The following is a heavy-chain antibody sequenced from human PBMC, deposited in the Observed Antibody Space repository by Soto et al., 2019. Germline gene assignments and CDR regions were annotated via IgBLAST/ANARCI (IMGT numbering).Heavy chain of an antibody. CDR2: INPRDGGT. D-gene: IGHD2-2*02. Sequence: QVQLVQSGAEVKRPGASVKVSCKASGYTFIAYYIHWVRQAPGQGLEWMGRINPRDGGTNYAQRFQGRVTMTRDTSISTAYMELSSLRSDDTAVYYCARGMPSGIHLGWLDPWGQGSLVTVSS. V-gene: IGHV1-2*06. J-gene: IGHJ5*02. CDR1: GYTFIAYY. CDR3: ARGMPSGIHLGWLDP.